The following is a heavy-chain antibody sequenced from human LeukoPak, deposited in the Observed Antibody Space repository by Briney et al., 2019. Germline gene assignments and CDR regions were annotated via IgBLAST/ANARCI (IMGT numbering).Heavy chain of an antibody. Sequence: GGSLRLSCAASGFTFRSYGMHWVRQAPGKGLEGVAVISYDGSNKYYADSVKGRFTISRDNSKNALYLQMNSLRAEDTAVYYCAKDLRGYSGYDIHYWGQGTLVTVSS. J-gene: IGHJ4*02. V-gene: IGHV3-30*18. CDR1: GFTFRSYG. CDR3: AKDLRGYSGYDIHY. D-gene: IGHD5-12*01. CDR2: ISYDGSNK.